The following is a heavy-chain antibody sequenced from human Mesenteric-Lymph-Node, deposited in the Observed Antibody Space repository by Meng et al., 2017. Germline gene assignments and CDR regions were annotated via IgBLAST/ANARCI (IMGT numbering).Heavy chain of an antibody. CDR2: IHPNGGDP. CDR1: GYTFTDQW. Sequence: ASVKVSCKASGYTFTDQWIHWVRQAPGQGPEWMGRIHPNGGDPNSAQKFQGRITMTTDESISTAYLELSRLGPDDTAVYYCVRDFRVTDLWGQEPWSPSPQ. J-gene: IGHJ4*01. V-gene: IGHV1-2*06. D-gene: IGHD2-8*01. CDR3: VRDFRVTDL.